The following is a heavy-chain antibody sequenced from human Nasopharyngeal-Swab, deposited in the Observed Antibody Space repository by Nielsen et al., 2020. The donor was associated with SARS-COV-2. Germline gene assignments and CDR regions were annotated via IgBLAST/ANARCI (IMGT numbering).Heavy chain of an antibody. CDR2: ISTSSSTI. CDR3: ARATDTSTYGLYY. Sequence: GESLKISCVASGFTFRNYTINWVRQAPGRGLEWVSYISTSSSTIHYADSVKGRFTISRDNAKDSLYLQMSSLRAEDTAFYYCARATDTSTYGLYYWGQGTLVTVSS. V-gene: IGHV3-48*04. J-gene: IGHJ4*02. CDR1: GFTFRNYT. D-gene: IGHD3-10*01.